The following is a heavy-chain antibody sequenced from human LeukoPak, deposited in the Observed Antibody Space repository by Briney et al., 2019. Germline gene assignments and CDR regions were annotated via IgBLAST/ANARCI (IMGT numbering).Heavy chain of an antibody. D-gene: IGHD4-17*01. Sequence: IPGGSLRLSCAASGFTFSNAWMSWVRQAPGKGLEWVGRIKSKTDGGSTDYAAPMKGRFTISRDDLQSIVYLQMNSLKIEDTATYYCSTDDYGLWGQGTLVTVSS. CDR1: GFTFSNAW. CDR3: STDDYGL. V-gene: IGHV3-15*01. J-gene: IGHJ4*02. CDR2: IKSKTDGGST.